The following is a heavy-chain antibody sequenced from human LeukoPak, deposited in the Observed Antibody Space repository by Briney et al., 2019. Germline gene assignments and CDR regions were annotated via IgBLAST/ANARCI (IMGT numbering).Heavy chain of an antibody. CDR1: GYTFTYYG. D-gene: IGHD2-21*02. CDR3: ARSRRVVVPSSLNAADDYYYYMDV. J-gene: IGHJ6*03. V-gene: IGHV7-4-1*04. Sequence: GASVKVSCKASGYTFTYYGLNWVRQAPGQGLECLGGINTNTGNPTYAQGFAGRYVFSFDTSVSMAYPQITSLTAEDTAIYYCARSRRVVVPSSLNAADDYYYYMDVWGKGTTVTVSS. CDR2: INTNTGNP.